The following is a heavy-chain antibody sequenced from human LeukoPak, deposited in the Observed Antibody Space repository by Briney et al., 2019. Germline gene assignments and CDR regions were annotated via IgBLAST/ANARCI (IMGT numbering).Heavy chain of an antibody. Sequence: ASETLSLTCAVYGGSFSDYYWNWIRQPPGKGLEWIGETNHSGSTNYNPSLKSRVTMSVDTFKNQFSLTLSSVTAADTAVYYCARVQDFETRGYYLGYWGHGTLVTVSS. CDR2: TNHSGST. CDR3: ARVQDFETRGYYLGY. V-gene: IGHV4-34*01. J-gene: IGHJ4*01. D-gene: IGHD3-22*01. CDR1: GGSFSDYY.